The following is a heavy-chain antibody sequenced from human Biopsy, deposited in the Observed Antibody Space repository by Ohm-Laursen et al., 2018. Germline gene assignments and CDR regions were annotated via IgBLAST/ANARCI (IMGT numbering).Heavy chain of an antibody. J-gene: IGHJ4*02. V-gene: IGHV1-2*02. CDR3: ALQSVAQMKNFDY. D-gene: IGHD6-19*01. CDR2: ISPKSGGT. Sequence: SSVKVSCKASGFNFTGYYIHWVRQAPGQGLEWMGWISPKSGGTNYAQKFQGNITMTKNTSMSTAYMEMSRLRSDDTAVYYCALQSVAQMKNFDYWGQGTLVTVSS. CDR1: GFNFTGYY.